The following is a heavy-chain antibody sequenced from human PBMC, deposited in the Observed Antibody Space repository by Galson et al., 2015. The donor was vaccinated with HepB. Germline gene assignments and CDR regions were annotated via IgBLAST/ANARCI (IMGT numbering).Heavy chain of an antibody. J-gene: IGHJ4*02. CDR1: GFSFINYV. V-gene: IGHV3-23*01. CDR2: IGADGAGA. D-gene: IGHD6-19*01. CDR3: VRGDRGSGWSN. Sequence: SLRLSCAATGFSFINYVMSWVRQAPGKGLEWVSGIGADGAGATYADFVRGRFIIFRDNSENMLYLQMNTLRGDDTALYYCVRGDRGSGWSNWGQGTLVTVSS.